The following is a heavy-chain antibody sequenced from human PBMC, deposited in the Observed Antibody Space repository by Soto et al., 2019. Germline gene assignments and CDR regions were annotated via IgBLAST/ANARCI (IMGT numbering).Heavy chain of an antibody. Sequence: QVQLEESGGGVVQPGRSLRLSCVGTGFTFSSYAMHWVRQAPGKGLEWVAVISNDGTNKYYADSVEGRITISRDNSKNTLYLQMHSLRSEDRAVYYCARGTTLAIFDYGIDVWGQGATVTVSS. V-gene: IGHV3-30-3*01. J-gene: IGHJ6*02. D-gene: IGHD3-3*01. CDR2: ISNDGTNK. CDR1: GFTFSSYA. CDR3: ARGTTLAIFDYGIDV.